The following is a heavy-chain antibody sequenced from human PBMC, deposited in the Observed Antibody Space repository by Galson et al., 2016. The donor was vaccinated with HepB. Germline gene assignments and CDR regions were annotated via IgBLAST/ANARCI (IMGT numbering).Heavy chain of an antibody. CDR3: ARTTLTTSPLYFWFDP. V-gene: IGHV4-31*03. J-gene: IGHJ5*02. D-gene: IGHD4-17*01. CDR2: IYFSDNT. Sequence: TLSLTCTVSGGSISNDGYYWSWIRLHPGKGLEWIGYIYFSDNTYYNPSLQSRVTISVGTSQNQFSLKLSSVTAADTAVYYCARTTLTTSPLYFWFDPWGQGTLVTVSS. CDR1: GGSISNDGYY.